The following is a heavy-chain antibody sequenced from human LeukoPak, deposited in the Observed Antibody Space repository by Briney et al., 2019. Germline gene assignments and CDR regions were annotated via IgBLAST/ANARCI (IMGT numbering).Heavy chain of an antibody. Sequence: SETLSLTRTVSGGSISSGGYYWSWIRQPPGKGLEWIGYIYHSGSTYYNPSLKSRVTISVDRSKNQFSPKLSSVTAADTAVYYCARDRNWTPGYAFDIWGQGTMVTVSS. CDR1: GGSISSGGYY. D-gene: IGHD1-1*01. V-gene: IGHV4-30-2*01. J-gene: IGHJ3*02. CDR2: IYHSGST. CDR3: ARDRNWTPGYAFDI.